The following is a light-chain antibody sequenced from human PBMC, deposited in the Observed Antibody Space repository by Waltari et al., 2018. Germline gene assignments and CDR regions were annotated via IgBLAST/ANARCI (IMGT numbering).Light chain of an antibody. CDR3: QQFDTLPPS. V-gene: IGKV1-33*01. J-gene: IGKJ4*01. Sequence: DIQMTQSPSSLSASVGDRVTITCQASQDINNFLNWYQQKPGRAPSPLNYDATNLETGVPSRCSGSGSGTHFTLTISSLQTEDSATYYCQQFDTLPPSFGGGTKVEI. CDR1: QDINNF. CDR2: DAT.